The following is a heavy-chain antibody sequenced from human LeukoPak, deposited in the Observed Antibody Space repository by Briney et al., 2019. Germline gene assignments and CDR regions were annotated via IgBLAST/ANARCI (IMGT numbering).Heavy chain of an antibody. D-gene: IGHD2-2*01. CDR1: GYTFTNYY. CDR3: ARRDNDCSSPSCLGF. Sequence: ASVKVSCKGSGYTFTNYYMYCVRQAPGQGLDWMGWINPNSGDTNYAQKFQGRVTMTRDTSISTAYMELSRLRSDDTAVYYCARRDNDCSSPSCLGFWGQGTLVTVSS. V-gene: IGHV1-2*02. CDR2: INPNSGDT. J-gene: IGHJ4*02.